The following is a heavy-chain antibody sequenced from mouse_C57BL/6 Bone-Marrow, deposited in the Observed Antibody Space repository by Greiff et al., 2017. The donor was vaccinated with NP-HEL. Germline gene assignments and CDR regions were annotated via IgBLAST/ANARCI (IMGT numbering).Heavy chain of an antibody. CDR3: TRLKLTGTNY. Sequence: VHVKQSGTVLARPGASVKMSCKTSGYTFTSYWMHWVKQRPGQGLEWIGDIYPGNSDTSYNQKFKGKAKLTAVTSASTAYMELSSLTNEDSAVYYCTRLKLTGTNYWGQGTTLTVSS. J-gene: IGHJ2*01. CDR1: GYTFTSYW. CDR2: IYPGNSDT. D-gene: IGHD4-1*01. V-gene: IGHV1-5*01.